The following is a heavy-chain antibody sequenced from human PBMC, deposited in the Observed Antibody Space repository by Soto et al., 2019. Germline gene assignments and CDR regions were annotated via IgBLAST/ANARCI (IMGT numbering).Heavy chain of an antibody. CDR1: GGSFSSYS. CDR3: EGIATTIAHIRVYYYGVEV. CDR2: IIPVFPTP. D-gene: IGHD1-26*01. V-gene: IGHV1-69*06. J-gene: IGHJ6*02. Sequence: QVQLVQSGPEVKTPGSSVKVSCKASGGSFSSYSVSWVRQAPGQGIEWLGGIIPVFPTPNSAYKFQGRLPITADRATSTTYMALSSLTSEDMAVYYCEGIATTIAHIRVYYYGVEVWGQGTTVTGSS.